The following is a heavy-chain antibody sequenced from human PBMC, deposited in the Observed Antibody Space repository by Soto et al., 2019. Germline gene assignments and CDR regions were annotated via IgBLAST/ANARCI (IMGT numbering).Heavy chain of an antibody. J-gene: IGHJ4*02. CDR3: ARTIQADGTGPLDY. CDR2: IYWNDDK. Sequence: SGPTLVNPTQTLTLTCTFSGFSLSTSGVGVGWIRQPPGKALEWLALIYWNDDKRYSPSLKSRLTITKDTSKNQVVLTMTNMDPVDTATYYCARTIQADGTGPLDYWGQGTLVTVSS. D-gene: IGHD6-13*01. CDR1: GFSLSTSGVG. V-gene: IGHV2-5*01.